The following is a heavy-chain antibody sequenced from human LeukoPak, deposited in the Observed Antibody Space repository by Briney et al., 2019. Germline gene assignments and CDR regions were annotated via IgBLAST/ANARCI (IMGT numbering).Heavy chain of an antibody. Sequence: ASVKVSCKVPGYTLTELSMHWVRQAPGKGLEWMGGFDPEDGETIYAQKFQGRVTMTEDTSTDTAYMELSSLRSEDTAVYYCASAPHNYYGSGSYYSLTTFDYWGQGTLVTVSS. V-gene: IGHV1-24*01. CDR2: FDPEDGET. CDR3: ASAPHNYYGSGSYYSLTTFDY. J-gene: IGHJ4*02. D-gene: IGHD3-10*01. CDR1: GYTLTELS.